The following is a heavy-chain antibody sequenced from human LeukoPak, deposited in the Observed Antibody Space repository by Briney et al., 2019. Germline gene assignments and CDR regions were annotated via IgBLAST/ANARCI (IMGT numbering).Heavy chain of an antibody. D-gene: IGHD4-17*01. V-gene: IGHV3-21*01. CDR2: ISSSSSYI. Sequence: GGSLRLSCAASGFTFSSYSMNWVRQAPGKGLEWVSSISSSSSYIYYADSVKGRFTISRDNAKNSLYLQMNSLRAEDAAVYYCAREEDYGDFFDYWGQGTLVTVSS. CDR1: GFTFSSYS. CDR3: AREEDYGDFFDY. J-gene: IGHJ4*02.